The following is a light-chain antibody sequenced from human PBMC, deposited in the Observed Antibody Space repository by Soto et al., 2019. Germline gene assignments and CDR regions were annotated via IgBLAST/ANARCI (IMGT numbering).Light chain of an antibody. V-gene: IGKV3-20*01. Sequence: EVVLTQSPGTLSLPPGERATLSCRASQSVTNNYLAWYQQRPGLAPRLLIYGASSRATGIPDRFSGSGSGTVFTLTIGRLEPEDFAVYYCQHYGRSRTLGQGTKVDIK. CDR1: QSVTNNY. CDR2: GAS. J-gene: IGKJ1*01. CDR3: QHYGRSRT.